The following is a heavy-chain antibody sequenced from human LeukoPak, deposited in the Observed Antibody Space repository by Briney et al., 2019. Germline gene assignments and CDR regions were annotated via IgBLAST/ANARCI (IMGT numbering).Heavy chain of an antibody. J-gene: IGHJ3*01. CDR2: VYKRQSA. V-gene: IGHV4-59*01. Sequence: PSETLSLTCSVYVGSISSLSWASIRQPPGKGLEWIGFVYKRQSANYHPSLQSRLTLSVDTSNNQFSLKLTSVTAADAAVYYCASVSGPGVATGSRTFDLCGQGTMVTVSS. CDR3: ASVSGPGVATGSRTFDL. CDR1: VGSISSLS. D-gene: IGHD2-8*01.